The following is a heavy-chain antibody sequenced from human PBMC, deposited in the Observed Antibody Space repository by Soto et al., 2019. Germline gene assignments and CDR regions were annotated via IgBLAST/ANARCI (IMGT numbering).Heavy chain of an antibody. CDR3: ARQRTSVVTQAYFDV. J-gene: IGHJ4*02. CDR1: GDSISSRSYY. CDR2: IYYSGST. D-gene: IGHD2-21*02. V-gene: IGHV4-39*01. Sequence: SETLSLTCTVTGDSISSRSYYWGWIRQPPGKGLEWIGSIYYSGSTYNNPSLRSRVSMSIDTSKDQFSLKLKSVTAADTALYFCARQRTSVVTQAYFDVWGQGSLVTVS.